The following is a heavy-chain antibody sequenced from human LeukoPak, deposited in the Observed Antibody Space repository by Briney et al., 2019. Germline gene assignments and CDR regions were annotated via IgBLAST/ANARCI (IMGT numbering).Heavy chain of an antibody. Sequence: GGSLRLSCAASGFTFSSYAMHWVRQAPGKGLEYVSAISSNGGSTYYANSVKGRFTISRDNSKNTLYLQMGSLRAEDMAVYYCASFDSSGYYPPRWGQGTLVTVSS. CDR2: ISSNGGST. J-gene: IGHJ4*02. V-gene: IGHV3-64*01. CDR3: ASFDSSGYYPPR. CDR1: GFTFSSYA. D-gene: IGHD3-22*01.